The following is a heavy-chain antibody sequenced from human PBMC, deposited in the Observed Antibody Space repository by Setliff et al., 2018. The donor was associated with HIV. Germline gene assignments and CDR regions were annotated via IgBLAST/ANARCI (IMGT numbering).Heavy chain of an antibody. J-gene: IGHJ6*03. D-gene: IGHD5-12*01. CDR1: GGSISSPSYY. V-gene: IGHV4-61*01. Sequence: PSETLSLTCTVSGGSISSPSYYWGWIRQPPGKGLEWIGYIYYTGSTSYNPSFSSRVTISVDTSKNHFSLMLDSVTAADTAVYYCARVGEGYSGEMDVWGKGTTVTVS. CDR3: ARVGEGYSGEMDV. CDR2: IYYTGST.